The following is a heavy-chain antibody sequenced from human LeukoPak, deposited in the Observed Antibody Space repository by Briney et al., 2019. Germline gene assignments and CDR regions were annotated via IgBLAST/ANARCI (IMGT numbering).Heavy chain of an antibody. CDR1: GGSISSYY. J-gene: IGHJ3*02. CDR3: ARAPGDYVWGSYRSRAFDI. CDR2: IYSSGST. D-gene: IGHD3-16*02. Sequence: SETLSLTCTVSGGSISSYYWSWIRQPPGKGLEWIGYIYSSGSTNYNPSLKSRVTISVDTSKNQFSLKLSSVTAADTAVYYCARAPGDYVWGSYRSRAFDIWGQGTMVTVSS. V-gene: IGHV4-59*01.